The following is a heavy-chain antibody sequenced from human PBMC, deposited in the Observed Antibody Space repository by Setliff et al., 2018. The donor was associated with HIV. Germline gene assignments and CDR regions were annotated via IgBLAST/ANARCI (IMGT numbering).Heavy chain of an antibody. CDR1: GFTFSSYA. CDR3: AKGRYSSGANYYYYYMDV. J-gene: IGHJ6*03. CDR2: MSGSGGST. D-gene: IGHD6-19*01. Sequence: LRLSCAASGFTFSSYAMSWVRQAPGKGLEWVSAMSGSGGSTYYADSVKGRFTISRDNSKNTLYLQMNSLRAEDTAVYYCAKGRYSSGANYYYYYMDVWGKGTTVTVSS. V-gene: IGHV3-23*01.